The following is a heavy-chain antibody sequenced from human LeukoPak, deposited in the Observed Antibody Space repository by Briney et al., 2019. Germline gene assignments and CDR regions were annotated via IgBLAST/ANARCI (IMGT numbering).Heavy chain of an antibody. CDR3: ARGGSYYYYYMDV. CDR2: IYYSGST. V-gene: IGHV4-39*07. Sequence: SETLSLTCTVSGGSITCRNCYWGWIRQPPGKGLEWIGNIYYSGSTYYNPSLKSRVTISVGTSKNQFSLKLSSVTAADTAVYYCARGGSYYYYYMDVWGKGTMVTVSS. J-gene: IGHJ6*03. CDR1: GGSITCRNCY.